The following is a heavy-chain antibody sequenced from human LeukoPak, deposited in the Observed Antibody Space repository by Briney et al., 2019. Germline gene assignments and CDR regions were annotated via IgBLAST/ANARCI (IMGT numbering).Heavy chain of an antibody. Sequence: SETLSLTCAVSGGSIGSGGYSWRWIRQPPGKGLEWIGCIYHSGSTYHNPSLKSRVTISVDTSQNQVSLKLSSVTAADTAVYYCARDSHFYGSGSLVYWGQGTLVTVSS. CDR2: IYHSGST. J-gene: IGHJ4*02. CDR1: GGSIGSGGYS. D-gene: IGHD3-10*01. CDR3: ARDSHFYGSGSLVY. V-gene: IGHV4-30-2*01.